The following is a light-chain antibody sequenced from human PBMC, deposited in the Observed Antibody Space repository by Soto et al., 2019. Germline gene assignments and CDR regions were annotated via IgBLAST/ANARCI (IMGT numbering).Light chain of an antibody. V-gene: IGKV1-5*01. CDR1: QSISSW. CDR2: DAS. CDR3: QQYNSYSPT. J-gene: IGKJ1*01. Sequence: DIQMTQSPSTLSASVGDTVTITCRASQSISSWLAWYQQKPGKAPKLLIYDASSLESGVPSSFSGSGSGTEFTLTISSLQPDDVATYYCQQYNSYSPTFGQGTKVEIK.